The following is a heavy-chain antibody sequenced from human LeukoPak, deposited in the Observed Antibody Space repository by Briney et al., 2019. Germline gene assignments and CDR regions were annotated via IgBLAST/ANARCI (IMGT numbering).Heavy chain of an antibody. Sequence: GGSLRLSCAASGFTFSRYWMSWVRQAPGKGLEWVANIKQDGSEKYYVDSVKGRFTISRDNAKNSLYLQMNSLRAEDTAVYYCARVDYYDSSGYLYAFDIWGQGTMVTVSS. CDR3: ARVDYYDSSGYLYAFDI. D-gene: IGHD3-22*01. V-gene: IGHV3-7*03. J-gene: IGHJ3*02. CDR2: IKQDGSEK. CDR1: GFTFSRYW.